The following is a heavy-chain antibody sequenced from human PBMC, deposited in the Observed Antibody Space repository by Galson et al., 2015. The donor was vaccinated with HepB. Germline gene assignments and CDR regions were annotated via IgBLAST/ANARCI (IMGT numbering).Heavy chain of an antibody. J-gene: IGHJ4*02. Sequence: SLRLSCAASGFTFSSYATSWVRQAPGKGLEWVSAISGSGSSTYYADSVKGRFTISRDNSKNTLFLQMNSLRAEDTAVYYCAKPHFGSGSYYYFDYWGQGTLVTVSS. CDR1: GFTFSSYA. V-gene: IGHV3-23*01. CDR3: AKPHFGSGSYYYFDY. D-gene: IGHD3-10*01. CDR2: ISGSGSST.